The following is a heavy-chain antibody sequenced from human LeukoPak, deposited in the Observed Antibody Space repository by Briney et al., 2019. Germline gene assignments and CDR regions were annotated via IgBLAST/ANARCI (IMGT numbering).Heavy chain of an antibody. D-gene: IGHD6-13*01. V-gene: IGHV3-48*04. CDR3: ARLIAAAVHYYYYGMDV. CDR1: GFTFSSYS. Sequence: GGSLRLSCAASGFTFSSYSMNWVRQAPGKGLEWVSYISSSSSTIYYADSVKGRFTISRDNAKNSLYLQMNSLRAGDTAVYYCARLIAAAVHYYYYGMDVWGQGTTVTVSS. J-gene: IGHJ6*02. CDR2: ISSSSSTI.